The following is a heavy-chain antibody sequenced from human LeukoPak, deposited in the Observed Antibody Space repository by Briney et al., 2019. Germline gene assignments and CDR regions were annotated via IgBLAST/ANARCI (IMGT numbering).Heavy chain of an antibody. V-gene: IGHV4-4*07. CDR2: IYSSGST. CDR1: GGSSSSYY. Sequence: SETLSLTCTVSGGSSSSYYWNWIRQPAGKGLEWIGRIYSSGSTDYNPSLKSRVTMSVDTSRNQLSLKLRSVTAADTAVYYCARATYCGSDCYSFEYWGQGTLVTVSS. CDR3: ARATYCGSDCYSFEY. J-gene: IGHJ4*02. D-gene: IGHD2-21*01.